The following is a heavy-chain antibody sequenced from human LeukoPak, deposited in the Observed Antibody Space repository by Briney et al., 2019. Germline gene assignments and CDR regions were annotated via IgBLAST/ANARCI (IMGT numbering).Heavy chain of an antibody. D-gene: IGHD6-19*01. CDR3: ARDREQWLHAFDI. CDR1: GGTFSSYA. Sequence: GASVKVSCKASGGTFSSYAMHWVRQAPGKGLEWVAVISYDGSNKYYADSVKGRFTISRDNSKNTLYLQMNSLRAEDTAVYYCARDREQWLHAFDIWGQGTMVTVSS. J-gene: IGHJ3*02. CDR2: ISYDGSNK. V-gene: IGHV3-30-3*01.